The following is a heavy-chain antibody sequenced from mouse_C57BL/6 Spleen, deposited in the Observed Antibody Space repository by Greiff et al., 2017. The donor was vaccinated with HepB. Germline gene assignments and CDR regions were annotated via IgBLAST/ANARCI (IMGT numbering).Heavy chain of an antibody. CDR3: ARLYGSSYVYFDV. CDR1: GYTFTDYN. CDR2: INPNNGGT. Sequence: EVQLQQSGPELVKPGASVKIPCKASGYTFTDYNMDWVKQSHGKSLEWIGDINPNNGGTTYNQKFKGKATLTVDKSSSTAYMELRSLTSEDTAVYYGARLYGSSYVYFDVWGTGTTVTVSS. J-gene: IGHJ1*03. V-gene: IGHV1-18*01. D-gene: IGHD1-1*01.